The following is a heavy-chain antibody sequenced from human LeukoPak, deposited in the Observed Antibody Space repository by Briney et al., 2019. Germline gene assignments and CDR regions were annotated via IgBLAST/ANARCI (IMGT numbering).Heavy chain of an antibody. CDR2: ISADNGNT. J-gene: IGHJ4*02. D-gene: IGHD6-13*01. CDR3: ARGFRTMIAAASDY. Sequence: ASVKVSCKGSGYTLSNHAFSWVRQAPGQGLEWMGWISADNGNTNHAQKFQGRVSLTTDTSTSTAYMELRSLRSDDTAVYYCARGFRTMIAAASDYWGQGTLVTVSS. V-gene: IGHV1-18*04. CDR1: GYTLSNHA.